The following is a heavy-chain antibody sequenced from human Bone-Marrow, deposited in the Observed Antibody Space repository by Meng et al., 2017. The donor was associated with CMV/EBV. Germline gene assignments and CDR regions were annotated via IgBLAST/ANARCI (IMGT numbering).Heavy chain of an antibody. CDR1: GGSFSGYY. J-gene: IGHJ4*02. D-gene: IGHD6-19*01. CDR3: AKDWDSSGWFDY. V-gene: IGHV4-34*01. CDR2: INHSGST. Sequence: SETLSLTCAVYGGSFSGYYWSWIRQPPGKGLEWIGEINHSGSTNYNPSLKSRVTISVDTSKNQFSLKLSSVTAADTAVYYCAKDWDSSGWFDYWGQGTLVTVSS.